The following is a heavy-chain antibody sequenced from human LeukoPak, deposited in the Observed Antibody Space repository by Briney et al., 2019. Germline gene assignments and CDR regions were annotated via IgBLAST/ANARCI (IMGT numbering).Heavy chain of an antibody. CDR3: VRGDSSGYYFSDY. CDR2: INLSGGST. CDR1: GFTFTNYY. V-gene: IGHV1-46*01. D-gene: IGHD3-22*01. J-gene: IGHJ4*02. Sequence: ASVKVSCKASGFTFTNYYMHWVRQAPGQGLEWMGIINLSGGSTSYPQKFQGRVTMTRDTSTSTVHMELSSLRSEDTAVYYCVRGDSSGYYFSDYWGQGTLVTVSS.